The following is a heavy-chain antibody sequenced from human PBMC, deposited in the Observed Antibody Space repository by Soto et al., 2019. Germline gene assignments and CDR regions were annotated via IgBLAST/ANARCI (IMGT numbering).Heavy chain of an antibody. V-gene: IGHV3-9*01. D-gene: IGHD4-17*01. CDR2: ISWNSGSI. CDR3: AAFTVTTSGQYYYYMDV. Sequence: EVQLVESGGGLVQPGRSLRLSCAASGFTFDDYAMHWVRQAPGKGLEWVSGISWNSGSIGYADSVKGRFTISRDNDKNSLYLQMNSLRAEDTALYYCAAFTVTTSGQYYYYMDVWGKGTTVTVSS. J-gene: IGHJ6*03. CDR1: GFTFDDYA.